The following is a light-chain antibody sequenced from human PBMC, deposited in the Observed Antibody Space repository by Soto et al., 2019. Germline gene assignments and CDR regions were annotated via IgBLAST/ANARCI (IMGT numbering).Light chain of an antibody. CDR1: SSNLGANYH. CDR2: GST. V-gene: IGLV1-40*01. J-gene: IGLJ3*02. CDR3: QSYHNNLSGGV. Sequence: QSVLTQPPSVSGAPGQRVTISCTGSSSNLGANYHVHWYQQLPGRAPKLLIYGSTNRPSGVPDRISGSKSGTSASLAITGLQAEDEADYYCQSYHNNLSGGVFGGGTKLTVL.